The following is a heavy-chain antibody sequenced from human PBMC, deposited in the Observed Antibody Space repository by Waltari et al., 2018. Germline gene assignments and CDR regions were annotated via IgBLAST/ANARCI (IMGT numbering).Heavy chain of an antibody. V-gene: IGHV4-31*03. CDR1: GGSIGSGGYF. Sequence: QVQLQESGPGLVQPSQTLSLTCTVSGGSIGSGGYFWGWIRQLPGKGLEWIGYIYYTGRSFYNPSLRRRVTISVDTSNNQFSLKLRSVTAADTAMYYCARGVGSLYSWFDPWGQGALVTVSS. CDR2: IYYTGRS. CDR3: ARGVGSLYSWFDP. J-gene: IGHJ5*02. D-gene: IGHD2-15*01.